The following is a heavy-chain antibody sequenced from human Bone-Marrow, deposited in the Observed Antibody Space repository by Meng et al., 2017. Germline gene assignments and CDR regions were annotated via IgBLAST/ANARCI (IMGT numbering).Heavy chain of an antibody. CDR1: GFYFGNAW. Sequence: LVDAGGSVVRPGRYISLSCAASGFYFGNAWMSWVRQAPGKGLEWVGRIKSNTDGGTAEYAAPVTGRFTISRDDSKNTLYLQMDSLITEDTAVYFCATGAAAADHWGQGTLVTVSS. J-gene: IGHJ4*02. CDR2: IKSNTDGGTA. D-gene: IGHD6-13*01. V-gene: IGHV3-15*01. CDR3: ATGAAAADH.